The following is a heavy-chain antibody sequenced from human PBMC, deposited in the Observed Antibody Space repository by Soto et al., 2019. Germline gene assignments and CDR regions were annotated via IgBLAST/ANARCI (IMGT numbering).Heavy chain of an antibody. CDR3: ARVRTYTWYFDH. J-gene: IGHJ4*02. CDR2: IYYSGST. Sequence: QVQLQESGPGLVKPSQTLSLTCTVSGGSISSGDYYWSWIRQPPGKGLEWIGHIYYSGSTYYNPSLKSRVSISVDTSKNQFSLKLSSVTAADTAVYYCARVRTYTWYFDHWGQGTLVTVSS. D-gene: IGHD4-4*01. V-gene: IGHV4-30-4*01. CDR1: GGSISSGDYY.